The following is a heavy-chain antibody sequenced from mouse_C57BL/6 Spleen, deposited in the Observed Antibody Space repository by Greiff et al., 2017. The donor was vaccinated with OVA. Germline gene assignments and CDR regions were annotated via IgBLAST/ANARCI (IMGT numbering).Heavy chain of an antibody. CDR3: ARLTGTFYAMDY. V-gene: IGHV5-17*01. D-gene: IGHD4-1*01. Sequence: EVKLVESGGGLVKPGGSLKLSCAASGFTFSDYGMHWVRQAPEKGLEWVAYISSGSSTNYYADTVKGRFTISRDNAKNTLFLQMTSLRSEDTAMYYCARLTGTFYAMDYWGQGTSVTVSS. CDR1: GFTFSDYG. CDR2: ISSGSSTN. J-gene: IGHJ4*01.